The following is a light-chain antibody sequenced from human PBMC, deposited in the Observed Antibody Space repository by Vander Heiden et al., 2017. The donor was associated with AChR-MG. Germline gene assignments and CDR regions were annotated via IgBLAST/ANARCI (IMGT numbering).Light chain of an antibody. CDR3: QEWDTRTML. Sequence: SFELTQAPSVSVSPGQTVSITCPGDTLRDHCTSWYQPKPGQSPVVCSCQDNKRPTGTPERVSGSKSATTATLTISETQAVDEAYYFCQEWDTRTMLFGGGNKLTV. CDR2: QDN. V-gene: IGLV3-1*01. CDR1: TLRDHC. J-gene: IGLJ2*01.